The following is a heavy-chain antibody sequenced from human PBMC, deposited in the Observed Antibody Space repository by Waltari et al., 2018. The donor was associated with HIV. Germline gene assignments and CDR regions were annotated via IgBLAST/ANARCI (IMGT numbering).Heavy chain of an antibody. CDR2: INHRGTT. CDR1: GGSFSAFA. D-gene: IGHD1-26*01. Sequence: QVQLEQWGAGLLNTSETLSLTCAVYGGSFSAFAWNWVRQPPGQGLEWIGEINHRGTTTYKSSLKNRVALSVDTSKNQFSLKMTSVTAADTAVYYCARADSAKWRYYFDSWGQGTLVTVSS. CDR3: ARADSAKWRYYFDS. J-gene: IGHJ4*02. V-gene: IGHV4-34*02.